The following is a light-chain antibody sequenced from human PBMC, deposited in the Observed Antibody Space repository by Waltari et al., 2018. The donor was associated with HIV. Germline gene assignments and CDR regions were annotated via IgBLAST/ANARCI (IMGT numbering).Light chain of an antibody. Sequence: QSALTQPASVSGFPGQSITISCTGTSGDVGYYNYVSWYQQHPGKAPKLIIFDVNKRPSGISDRFSGSKSGNTASLTISELQAEDGADYYCCAYVGSSSLTFGGGT. CDR1: SGDVGYYNY. J-gene: IGLJ2*01. CDR2: DVN. V-gene: IGLV2-23*02. CDR3: CAYVGSSSLT.